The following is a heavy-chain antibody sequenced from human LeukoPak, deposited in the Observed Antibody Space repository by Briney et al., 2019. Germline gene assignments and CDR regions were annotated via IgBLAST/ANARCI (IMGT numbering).Heavy chain of an antibody. CDR1: GFTVSSNY. J-gene: IGHJ4*02. Sequence: GGSLRLSCAASGFTVSSNYRSWVRQAPGKGLEWVSVIYSGGSTYYADSVKGRFTISRDNSKNTLYLQMNSLRAEDTAVYYCARDERYSLDYWGQGTLVTVSS. D-gene: IGHD2-15*01. CDR3: ARDERYSLDY. CDR2: IYSGGST. V-gene: IGHV3-53*01.